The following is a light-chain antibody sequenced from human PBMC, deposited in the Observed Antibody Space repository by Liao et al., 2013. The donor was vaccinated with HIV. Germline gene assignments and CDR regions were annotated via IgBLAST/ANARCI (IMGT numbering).Light chain of an antibody. CDR3: QAWDTNTAAYV. J-gene: IGLJ1*01. CDR1: TLGHKS. CDR2: QGT. Sequence: YELTQPPSVSVSPGQTASITCSGATLGHKSPSWYQQRPGQPPVLVIYQGTEAALQGVPERFSGSYSGDDSHSDHQRDPTAMDEADYYCQAWDTNTAAYVFGTGTKVTV. V-gene: IGLV3-1*01.